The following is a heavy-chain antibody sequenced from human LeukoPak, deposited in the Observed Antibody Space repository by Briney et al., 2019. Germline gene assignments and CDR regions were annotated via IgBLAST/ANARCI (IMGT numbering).Heavy chain of an antibody. CDR2: IYYSGST. CDR3: VRSFGPNWFDP. V-gene: IGHV4-59*08. D-gene: IGHD3-16*01. CDR1: GGSISSYY. J-gene: IGHJ5*02. Sequence: SETLSLTCTVSGGSISSYYWSWIRQPPGKGLEWIGYIYYSGSTNYNPSLKSRVTISVDTSKNQFSLKLSSVTAADTAVYYCVRSFGPNWFDPWGQGTLVTVSS.